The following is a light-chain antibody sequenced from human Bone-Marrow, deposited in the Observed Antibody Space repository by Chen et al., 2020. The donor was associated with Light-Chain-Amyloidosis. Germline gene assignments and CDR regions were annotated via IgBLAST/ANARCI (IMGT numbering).Light chain of an antibody. CDR2: DDS. J-gene: IGLJ3*02. CDR1: NIGSTS. Sequence: SYVLTQPSSVSVAPGPTAPIACGGNNIGSTSVHWYQQTPGQAPLLVVYDDSDRPSGIPARLSGSNSGNTATLTISRVEAGDEADYYCQVWDRSSDRPVFGGGTKLTVL. CDR3: QVWDRSSDRPV. V-gene: IGLV3-21*02.